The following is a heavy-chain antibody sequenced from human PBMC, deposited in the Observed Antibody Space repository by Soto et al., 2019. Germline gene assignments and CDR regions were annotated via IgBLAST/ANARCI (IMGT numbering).Heavy chain of an antibody. CDR3: AKDGYSNYFHY. CDR2: ISYDGSNK. D-gene: IGHD4-4*01. CDR1: GFTFSSYG. J-gene: IGHJ4*02. Sequence: QVQLVESGGGVVQPGRSLRLSCAASGFTFSSYGMHWVRQAPGKGLEWVAVISYDGSNKYYADSVKGRFTISRDNSKNTLYLQMNSLRAEDTAVYYCAKDGYSNYFHYWGQGTLVTVSS. V-gene: IGHV3-30*18.